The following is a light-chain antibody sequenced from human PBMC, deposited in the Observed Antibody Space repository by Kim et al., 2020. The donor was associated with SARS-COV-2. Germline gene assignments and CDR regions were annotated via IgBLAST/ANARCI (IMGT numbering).Light chain of an antibody. V-gene: IGKV1-5*03. CDR3: QHYIRFPYT. CDR1: QSIDTW. CDR2: LAS. J-gene: IGKJ2*01. Sequence: DIQMTQSPSTLSASVGDRVTITCRASQSIDTWLAWYQQKPGKAPNLFIYLASTLESGVPSRFSGSGSGTEFTLTINSLQPDDFATYYCQHYIRFPYTFGQGTKLEI.